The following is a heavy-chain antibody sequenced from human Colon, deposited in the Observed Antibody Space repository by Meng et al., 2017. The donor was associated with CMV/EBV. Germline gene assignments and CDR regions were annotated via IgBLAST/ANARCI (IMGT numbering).Heavy chain of an antibody. V-gene: IGHV3-53*01. CDR1: GFIVSSKY. D-gene: IGHD1-1*01. CDR2: IYTGGST. Sequence: GGSLRLSCAVSGFIVSSKYMTWVRQAPGKGLEWLSIIYTGGSTSYADSVKGRFTISRDISTNTLFLQMSSLRAEDTAVYYCARDRTGSGMDVWGQGTTVTVSS. CDR3: ARDRTGSGMDV. J-gene: IGHJ6*02.